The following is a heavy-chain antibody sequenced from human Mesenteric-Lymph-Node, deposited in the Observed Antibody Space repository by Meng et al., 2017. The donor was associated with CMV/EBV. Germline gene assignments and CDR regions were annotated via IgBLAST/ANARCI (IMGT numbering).Heavy chain of an antibody. CDR2: INPDGGAT. Sequence: ASVKVSCKASGYIFKDHRIHWVRQAPGQGLEWMGWINPDGGATNYAQKFQGRVTMTRDTSISTAYLELRRLRSDDAAVFYCARVQYGREYYFDFWGQGTVVTVSS. CDR1: GYIFKDHR. J-gene: IGHJ4*02. CDR3: ARVQYGREYYFDF. V-gene: IGHV1-2*02. D-gene: IGHD3-10*01.